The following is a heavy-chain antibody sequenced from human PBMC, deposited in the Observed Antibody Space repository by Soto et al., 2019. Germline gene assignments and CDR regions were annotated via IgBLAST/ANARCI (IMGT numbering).Heavy chain of an antibody. J-gene: IGHJ3*02. CDR2: IWHDGSQT. CDR3: EGRDDPLHI. CDR1: ESQFTFKNYG. Sequence: QVQLLESGGGVVQPATSLRLSCAASESQFTFKNYGIHWVRQAPGKGLEWVAVIWHDGSQTYYADSVRGRFTISRDNSKRTAYLQMNSLRAEDTCVYYCEGRDDPLHIWGQGTMVTVSS. V-gene: IGHV3-33*01.